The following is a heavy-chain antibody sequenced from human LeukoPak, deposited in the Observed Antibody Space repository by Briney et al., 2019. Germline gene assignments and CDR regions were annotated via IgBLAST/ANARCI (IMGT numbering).Heavy chain of an antibody. D-gene: IGHD4-17*01. CDR3: TRADGDYYHRFFDY. J-gene: IGHJ4*02. Sequence: PGGSLRLSCTASGFNSGDYGLSWVRQAPGKGLEWIGFIRRRANDGTTEYAASVKGRFTFSRDDSKSIAYLQMNGLQTEDTGLYYCTRADGDYYHRFFDYWGQGTQVIVSS. CDR1: GFNSGDYG. CDR2: IRRRANDGTT. V-gene: IGHV3-49*04.